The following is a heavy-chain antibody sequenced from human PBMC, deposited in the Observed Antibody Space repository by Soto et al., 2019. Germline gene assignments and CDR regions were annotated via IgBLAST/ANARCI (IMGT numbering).Heavy chain of an antibody. CDR2: IWYDGSKK. CDR1: GFTFSSHA. J-gene: IGHJ4*02. Sequence: QVQLVESGGGVVQPGRSLRLSCAASGFTFSSHAMHWVRQAPGKGLEWVAVIWYDGSKKYYADSVKGRFTVARDDSKNTLYLQMNSLRVEDTAVYYCARDPGYSNYDFDYWGQGTLVTVSP. CDR3: ARDPGYSNYDFDY. D-gene: IGHD5-12*01. V-gene: IGHV3-33*01.